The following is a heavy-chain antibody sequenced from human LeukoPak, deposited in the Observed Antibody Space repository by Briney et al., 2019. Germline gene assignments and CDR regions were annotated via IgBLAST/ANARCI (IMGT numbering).Heavy chain of an antibody. CDR2: IFPHSGDT. CDR3: ARPPRDLVSAAPFDY. J-gene: IGHJ4*02. CDR1: GYTFSGYY. Sequence: ASVKVSCKASGYTFSGYYIHWVRQAPGEGLEWVGWIFPHSGDTYYAQKFHGRVTMTRDTSINTAYMELSRLKSDGTGVYFCARPPRDLVSAAPFDYWGQGTLVTVSS. D-gene: IGHD2-2*01. V-gene: IGHV1-2*02.